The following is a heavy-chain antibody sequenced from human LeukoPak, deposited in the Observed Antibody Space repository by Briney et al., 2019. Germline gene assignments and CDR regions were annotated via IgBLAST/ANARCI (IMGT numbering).Heavy chain of an antibody. D-gene: IGHD3-10*02. CDR1: GFTFSSYD. CDR3: AELGITMIGGV. J-gene: IGHJ6*04. V-gene: IGHV3-48*03. Sequence: QPGGSLRLSCAASGFTFSSYDMNWVRQAPGKGLEWVSYISSSGSTIYYADSVKGRFTISRDNDKKSLYLQMNSLRAEDTAVYYCAELGITMIGGVWGKGTTVTISS. CDR2: ISSSGSTI.